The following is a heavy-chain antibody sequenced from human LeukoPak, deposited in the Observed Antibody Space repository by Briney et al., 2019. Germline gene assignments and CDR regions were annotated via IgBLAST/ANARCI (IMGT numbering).Heavy chain of an antibody. D-gene: IGHD4-11*01. J-gene: IGHJ3*02. CDR1: GGSFSGYY. Sequence: SETLSLTCAVYGGSFSGYYWSWIRQPPGKGPEWIGEINHSGSTNYNPSLKSRVTISVDTSKNQFSLKLSSVTAADTAVYYCASYDYSNYPGAFDIWGQGTMVTVSS. CDR2: INHSGST. V-gene: IGHV4-34*01. CDR3: ASYDYSNYPGAFDI.